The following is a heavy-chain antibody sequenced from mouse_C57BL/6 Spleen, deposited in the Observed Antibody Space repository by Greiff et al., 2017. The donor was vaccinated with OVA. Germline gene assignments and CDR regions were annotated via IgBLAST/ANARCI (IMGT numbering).Heavy chain of an antibody. CDR3: ARYGYGSSEIFDY. Sequence: EVKLVESGPELVKPGASVKISCKASGYSFTGYYMNWVKQSPEKSLEWIGEINPSTGGTTYNQKFKAKATLTVDKSSSTAYMQLKSLTSEDSAVYYCARYGYGSSEIFDYWGQGTTLTVSS. CDR1: GYSFTGYY. D-gene: IGHD1-1*01. V-gene: IGHV1-42*01. J-gene: IGHJ2*01. CDR2: INPSTGGT.